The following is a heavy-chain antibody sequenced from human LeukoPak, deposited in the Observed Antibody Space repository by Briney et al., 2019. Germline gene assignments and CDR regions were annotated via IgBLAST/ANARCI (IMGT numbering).Heavy chain of an antibody. CDR1: GYTFTSYD. V-gene: IGHV1-8*01. CDR3: AKIGAAARRTPNPRWFDP. D-gene: IGHD6-6*01. Sequence: ASVKVSCKASGYTFTSYDINWVRQATGQGLEWMGWMNPNSGNTGYAQKFEGRVSMTWNTSISTAYMELSSLKSEDTAVYYCAKIGAAARRTPNPRWFDPWGQGTLVTVSS. J-gene: IGHJ5*02. CDR2: MNPNSGNT.